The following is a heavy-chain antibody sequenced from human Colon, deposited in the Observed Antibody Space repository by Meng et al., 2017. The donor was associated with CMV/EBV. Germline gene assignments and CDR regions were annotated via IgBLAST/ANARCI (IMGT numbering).Heavy chain of an antibody. J-gene: IGHJ2*01. CDR2: IRSDGYKT. V-gene: IGHV3-30*02. CDR3: AREWEGSSGNYYSRYFDL. CDR1: GFSLKTYN. D-gene: IGHD1-26*01. Sequence: GGSLRLSCAASGFSLKTYNMHWVRQAPGKGLEWVAFIRSDGYKTDYVDSVKGRFTISRDNAKNSLYLQMNSLRAEDTAVYYCAREWEGSSGNYYSRYFDLWGRGTLVTVSS.